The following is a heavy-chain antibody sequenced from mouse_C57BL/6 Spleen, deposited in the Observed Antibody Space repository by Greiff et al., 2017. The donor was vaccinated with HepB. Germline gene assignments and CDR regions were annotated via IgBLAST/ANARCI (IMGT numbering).Heavy chain of an antibody. Sequence: EVQLQQSGPELVKPGASVKIPCKASGYTFTDYNMDWVKQSHGKSLEWIGDINPNNGGTIYNQKFKGKATLTVDKSSSTAYMELRSLTSEDTAVYYCARPSLYGSSYDWYFDVWGTGTTVTVSS. V-gene: IGHV1-18*01. D-gene: IGHD1-1*01. CDR1: GYTFTDYN. CDR3: ARPSLYGSSYDWYFDV. CDR2: INPNNGGT. J-gene: IGHJ1*03.